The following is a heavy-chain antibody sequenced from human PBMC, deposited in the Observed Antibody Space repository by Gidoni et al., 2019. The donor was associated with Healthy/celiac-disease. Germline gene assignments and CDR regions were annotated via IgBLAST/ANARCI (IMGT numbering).Heavy chain of an antibody. CDR3: ARDWRGTLPPDPGDYYYYGMDV. V-gene: IGHV4-59*01. D-gene: IGHD3-16*01. CDR2: IYYSGST. Sequence: QVQLQESGPGLVKPSETLSLTCTVSGGSISSYYWSWIRQPPGKGLEWIGYIYYSGSTNYNPSLKSRVTISVDTSKNQFSLKLSSVTAADTAVYYCARDWRGTLPPDPGDYYYYGMDVWGQGTTVTVSS. CDR1: GGSISSYY. J-gene: IGHJ6*02.